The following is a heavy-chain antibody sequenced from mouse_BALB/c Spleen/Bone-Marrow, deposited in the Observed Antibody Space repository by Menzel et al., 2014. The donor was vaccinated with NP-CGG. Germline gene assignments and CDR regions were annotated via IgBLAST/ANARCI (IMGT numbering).Heavy chain of an antibody. CDR3: ANYYYGSSLFAY. CDR1: GFNIKDTY. J-gene: IGHJ3*01. D-gene: IGHD1-1*01. V-gene: IGHV14-3*02. CDR2: IDPANGNT. Sequence: VQLQQSGAELAKPGASVKLSCTASGFNIKDTYMHWVKQRPEQGLEWIGRIDPANGNTKYDPKFQGKATITADTSSNTAYLQLSSLTSEDTAVYYCANYYYGSSLFAYWGQTTLVTVSA.